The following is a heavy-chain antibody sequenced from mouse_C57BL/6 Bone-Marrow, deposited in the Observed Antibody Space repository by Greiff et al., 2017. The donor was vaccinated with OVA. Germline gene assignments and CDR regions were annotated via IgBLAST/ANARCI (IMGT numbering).Heavy chain of an antibody. J-gene: IGHJ2*01. CDR2: ISSGSSTI. CDR3: ARTYYYGSSLYFDY. CDR1: GFTFSDYG. V-gene: IGHV5-17*01. Sequence: EVMLVESGGGLVKPGGSLKLSCAASGFTFSDYGMHWVRQAPEKGLEWVAYISSGSSTIYYADTVKGRFTISRDNAKNTLFLQMTSLRSEDTAMYYCARTYYYGSSLYFDYWGQGTTLTVSS. D-gene: IGHD1-1*01.